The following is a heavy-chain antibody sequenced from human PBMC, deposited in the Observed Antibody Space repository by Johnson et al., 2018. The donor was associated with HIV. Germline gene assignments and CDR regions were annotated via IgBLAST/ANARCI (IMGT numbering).Heavy chain of an antibody. CDR2: ISYNSGKK. CDR1: GFTFSRYA. J-gene: IGHJ3*02. Sequence: QVQLVESGGGVVQPGRSLRLSCAASGFTFSRYAMHWVRQAPGKGLEWVAVISYNSGKKYYADPVKGRFTISRDNSKNTLYLQMDSLRAEDSALYYCARGRKDIEAADGLDNDAFDMWGQGTLVTVSS. D-gene: IGHD6-13*01. V-gene: IGHV3-30*04. CDR3: ARGRKDIEAADGLDNDAFDM.